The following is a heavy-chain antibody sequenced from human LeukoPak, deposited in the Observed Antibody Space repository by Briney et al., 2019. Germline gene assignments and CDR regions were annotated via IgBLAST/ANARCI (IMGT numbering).Heavy chain of an antibody. Sequence: GGSLRLSCAASGFTFSSYGMSWVRQAPGKGLEWVSAISGSGGNTYYADSVKGRFTISRDNSKNTLFLQMYSLRAEDTAVYYCVRAGALRPDYWGQGTLVTVSS. CDR1: GFTFSSYG. CDR3: VRAGALRPDY. J-gene: IGHJ4*02. CDR2: ISGSGGNT. V-gene: IGHV3-23*01.